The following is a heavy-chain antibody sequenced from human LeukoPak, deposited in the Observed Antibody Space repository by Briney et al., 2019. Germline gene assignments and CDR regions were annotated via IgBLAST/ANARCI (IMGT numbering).Heavy chain of an antibody. CDR3: AREGHNAVAGTGWFDP. J-gene: IGHJ5*02. Sequence: ASVKVSCKASGYTFTSYDIHWVRQATGQGLEWMGRMNPNRGDTDYAQKFQGRVTITADESTSTAYMELSSLRSEDTAVYYCAREGHNAVAGTGWFDPWGQGTLVTVSS. V-gene: IGHV1-8*01. CDR1: GYTFTSYD. D-gene: IGHD6-19*01. CDR2: MNPNRGDT.